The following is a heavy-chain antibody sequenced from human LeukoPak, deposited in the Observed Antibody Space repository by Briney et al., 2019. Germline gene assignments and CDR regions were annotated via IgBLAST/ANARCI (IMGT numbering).Heavy chain of an antibody. Sequence: GGSLRLSSTASGFTFSNSWMTWVRQTPGKGLERVANIKKDGSETYYVESVRGRFSISRDNAKNSVYLEMNSLRAEDTAVYFCARDRGWQQFDYWGQGTLVTVSS. D-gene: IGHD5-24*01. CDR1: GFTFSNSW. CDR3: ARDRGWQQFDY. J-gene: IGHJ4*02. V-gene: IGHV3-7*01. CDR2: IKKDGSET.